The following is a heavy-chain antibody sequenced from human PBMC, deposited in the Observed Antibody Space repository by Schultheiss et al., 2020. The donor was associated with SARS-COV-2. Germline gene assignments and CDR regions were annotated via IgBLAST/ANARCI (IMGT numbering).Heavy chain of an antibody. V-gene: IGHV5-10-1*01. J-gene: IGHJ2*01. CDR2: IDPSDSYT. CDR1: GYSFTNNW. CDR3: ARRGSGWSDWYFDL. D-gene: IGHD6-19*01. Sequence: GESLKISCQGSGYSFTNNWITWVRQMPGKGLEWMGRIDPSDSYTNYSPSFQGHVTMSSDKSISTAYLQWSSLKASDTAIYHCARRGSGWSDWYFDLWGRGTLVTVSS.